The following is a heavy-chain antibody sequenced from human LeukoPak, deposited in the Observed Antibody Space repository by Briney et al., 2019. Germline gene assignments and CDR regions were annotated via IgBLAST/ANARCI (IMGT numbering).Heavy chain of an antibody. CDR1: GFTFSSYA. CDR3: ARDSRPVVTHRSRPYYFDY. J-gene: IGHJ4*02. D-gene: IGHD4-23*01. Sequence: PGGSLRLSCAASGFTFSSYAISWVRQAPGQGLEWMGGIIPIFGTANYAQKFQGRVTITADESTSTAYMELSSLRSEDTAVYYCARDSRPVVTHRSRPYYFDYWGQGTLVTVSS. V-gene: IGHV1-69*01. CDR2: IIPIFGTA.